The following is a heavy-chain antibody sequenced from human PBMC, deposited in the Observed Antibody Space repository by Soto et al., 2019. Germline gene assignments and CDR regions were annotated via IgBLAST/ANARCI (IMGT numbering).Heavy chain of an antibody. V-gene: IGHV3-30*04. J-gene: IGHJ1*01. Sequence: GGSLRLSCAASGFTFSSYAMHWVRQAPGKGLEWVAVISYDGSNKYYADSVKGRFTISRDNSKNTLYLQMNSLRAEDTAVYYCARDPRMEGVVIEYFHHWGQGTLVTVSS. CDR3: ARDPRMEGVVIEYFHH. CDR1: GFTFSSYA. D-gene: IGHD3-3*01. CDR2: ISYDGSNK.